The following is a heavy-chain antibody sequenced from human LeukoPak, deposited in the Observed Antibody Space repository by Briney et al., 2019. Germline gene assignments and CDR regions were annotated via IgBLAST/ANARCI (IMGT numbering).Heavy chain of an antibody. CDR1: GGTFSSYA. V-gene: IGHV1-69*06. J-gene: IGHJ4*02. D-gene: IGHD1-26*01. CDR3: ARAPGATGFDY. CDR2: IIPIFGTA. Sequence: SVKDSCKASGGTFSSYAISWVRQAPGRGLEWMGRIIPIFGTANYAQKFQGRVTITADKSTSTAYMELSSLRSEDTAVYYCARAPGATGFDYWGQGTLVTVSS.